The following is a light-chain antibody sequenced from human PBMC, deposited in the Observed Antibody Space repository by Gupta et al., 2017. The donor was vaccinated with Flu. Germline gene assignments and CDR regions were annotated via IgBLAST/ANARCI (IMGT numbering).Light chain of an antibody. CDR2: DVS. J-gene: IGLJ3*02. CDR1: SSNVGGYSY. V-gene: IGLV2-11*01. CDR3: YSYAGSNSWL. Sequence: SALTQPRSVSGSPGQSVTISCTGASSNVGGYSYVSWFQQHPGKALNLIVYDVSKRPAGVADRFSASKSGNTVSLTISVLLAEEAADYYCYSYAGSNSWLFGGGTKLTVL.